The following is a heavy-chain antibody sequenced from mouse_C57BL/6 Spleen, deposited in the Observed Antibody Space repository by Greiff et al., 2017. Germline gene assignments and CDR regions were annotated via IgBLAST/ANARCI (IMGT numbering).Heavy chain of an antibody. CDR1: GYTFTSYW. D-gene: IGHD2-2*01. CDR2: IDPSDSYT. Sequence: QVQLQQPGAELVMPGASVKLSCKASGYTFTSYWMHWVKQRPGQGLEWIGEIDPSDSYTNYNQKFKGKSTLTVDKSSSTAYMQLSSLTSEDSAVYYCARGGYDGLPFDYWGQGTTRTVSS. J-gene: IGHJ2*01. CDR3: ARGGYDGLPFDY. V-gene: IGHV1-69*01.